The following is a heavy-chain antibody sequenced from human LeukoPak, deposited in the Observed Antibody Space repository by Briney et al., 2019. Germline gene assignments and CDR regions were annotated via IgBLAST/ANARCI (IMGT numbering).Heavy chain of an antibody. Sequence: SETLSLTCTVSGCSISSNTYFWGWIGRPPGKGLEWIGSIRYSSSTYYNPSLNSLVTISVDTSNYLFLLNLSSLTAADAAFYYCATSDTVSTYNWFDPWGQGTLVTVS. CDR2: IRYSSST. D-gene: IGHD5/OR15-5a*01. CDR3: ATSDTVSTYNWFDP. CDR1: GCSISSNTYF. J-gene: IGHJ5*02. V-gene: IGHV4-39*01.